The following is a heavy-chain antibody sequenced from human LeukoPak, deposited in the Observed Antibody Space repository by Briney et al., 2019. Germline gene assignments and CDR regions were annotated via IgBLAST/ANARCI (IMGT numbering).Heavy chain of an antibody. CDR3: AKDRVRFLEWLLGL. D-gene: IGHD3-3*01. Sequence: PGRSLRLSFAASGFTFSSYGMHWVRQAPGKGLEWVAFIQYDGSNKYYADSVKGRFTISRDNSKNTLYLQMNSLRAEDTAVYYCAKDRVRFLEWLLGLWGQGTLVTVSS. J-gene: IGHJ4*02. V-gene: IGHV3-30*02. CDR1: GFTFSSYG. CDR2: IQYDGSNK.